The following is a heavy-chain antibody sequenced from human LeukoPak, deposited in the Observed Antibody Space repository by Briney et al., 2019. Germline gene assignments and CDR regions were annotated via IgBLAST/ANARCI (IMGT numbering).Heavy chain of an antibody. CDR1: GFTFSSYA. CDR3: ARASYYYDSSGYYDY. V-gene: IGHV3-30*01. D-gene: IGHD3-22*01. J-gene: IGHJ4*02. Sequence: AGGSLRLSCAASGFTFSSYAMHWVRQAPGKGLEWVAVISYDGSNKYYADSVKGRFTISRDNSKNTLYLQMNSLRAEDTAVYYCARASYYYDSSGYYDYWGQGTLVTVSS. CDR2: ISYDGSNK.